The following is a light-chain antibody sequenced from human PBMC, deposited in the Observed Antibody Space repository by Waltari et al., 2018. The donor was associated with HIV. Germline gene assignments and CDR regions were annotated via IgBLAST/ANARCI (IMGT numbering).Light chain of an antibody. V-gene: IGLV2-14*01. CDR3: TSHTLTRILV. J-gene: IGLJ3*02. CDR2: GVD. Sequence: QSALTHPASMSGSPGQSITISCTGSSLALGLYDFVSWYNLLPNTAPQLIIYGVDRRPPGITSRFSASKSGDVASLTISGLQAEDEADYYCTSHTLTRILVFGGGTRLTVL. CDR1: SLALGLYDF.